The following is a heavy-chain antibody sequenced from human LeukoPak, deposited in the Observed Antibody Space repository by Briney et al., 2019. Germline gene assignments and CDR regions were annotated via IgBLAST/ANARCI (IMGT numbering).Heavy chain of an antibody. J-gene: IGHJ4*02. CDR1: GYTLTELS. CDR3: ATLRITMVRGVERGGFDY. Sequence: ASVKVSCKVSGYTLTELSMHWVRQAPGKGLEWMGGFDPEDGETIYAQKFQGRVTMTEDTSTDTACMELSSLRSEDTAVYYCATLRITMVRGVERGGFDYWGQGTLVTVSS. CDR2: FDPEDGET. D-gene: IGHD3-10*01. V-gene: IGHV1-24*01.